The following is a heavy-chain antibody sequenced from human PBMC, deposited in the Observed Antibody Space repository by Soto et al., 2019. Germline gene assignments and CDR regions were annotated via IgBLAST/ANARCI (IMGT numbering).Heavy chain of an antibody. V-gene: IGHV3-7*01. CDR3: ARDRGPVLRYIEWFLGSDSFDI. J-gene: IGHJ3*02. Sequence: GGSLRLSCAASGINFNDYWMSWVRQAPGKGLEWVANIKEDGSSKYYVDSVKGRFTISRDNAKNSLYLQMNSLRAEDTARYYCARDRGPVLRYIEWFLGSDSFDIWGQGTVVTVSS. CDR1: GINFNDYW. D-gene: IGHD3-9*01. CDR2: IKEDGSSK.